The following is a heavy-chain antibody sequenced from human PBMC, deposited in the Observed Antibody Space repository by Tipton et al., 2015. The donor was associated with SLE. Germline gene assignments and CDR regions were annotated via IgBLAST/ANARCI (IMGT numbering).Heavy chain of an antibody. Sequence: GLVKPSETLSLTCAVYGGSFSGYHWSWIRQPPGKGLEWIGEINHSGSTNYNPSLKSRVTISVDTSKNQFSLKLSSVTAADTAVYYCARGRGRVAVAPFDYWGQGTLVTVSS. CDR3: ARGRGRVAVAPFDY. CDR1: GGSFSGYH. D-gene: IGHD6-19*01. J-gene: IGHJ4*02. CDR2: INHSGST. V-gene: IGHV4-34*01.